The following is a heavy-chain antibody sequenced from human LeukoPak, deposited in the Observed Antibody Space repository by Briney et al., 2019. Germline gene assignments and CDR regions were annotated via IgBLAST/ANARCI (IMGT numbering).Heavy chain of an antibody. CDR2: IYYSGSI. Sequence: SETLSLTCTVSVASISSYYWSWIRQPPGKGLEWIGDIYYSGSIKYNPSLKSRVTMSVDTSKNQFSLKLSSVTAADTAIYYCARENPSGYYNRPIDYWGQGTLVTVSS. CDR3: ARENPSGYYNRPIDY. CDR1: VASISSYY. V-gene: IGHV4-59*01. D-gene: IGHD3-22*01. J-gene: IGHJ4*02.